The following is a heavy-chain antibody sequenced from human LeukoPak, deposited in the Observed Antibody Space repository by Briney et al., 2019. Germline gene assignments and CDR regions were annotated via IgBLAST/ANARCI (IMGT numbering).Heavy chain of an antibody. V-gene: IGHV4-59*12. CDR3: ARVGSTWSNWYFDL. CDR1: GGSISSYY. CDR2: IYYSGST. J-gene: IGHJ2*01. Sequence: SETLSLTCTVSGGSISSYYWSWIRQPPGKGLEWLGYIYYSGSTNYNLSLKSRVTISVDTSKNRFSLKLSSVTAADTAVYYCARVGSTWSNWYFDLWGRGTLVTVSS. D-gene: IGHD6-13*01.